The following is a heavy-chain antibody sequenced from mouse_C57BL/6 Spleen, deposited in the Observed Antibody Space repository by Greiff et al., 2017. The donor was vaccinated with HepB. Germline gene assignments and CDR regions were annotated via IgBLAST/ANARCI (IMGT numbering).Heavy chain of an antibody. CDR3: ASPYYYGSSYEDWYFDV. CDR1: GFTFSSYG. D-gene: IGHD1-1*01. CDR2: ISSGGSYT. Sequence: EVMLVESGGDLVKPGGSLKLSCAASGFTFSSYGMSWVRQTPDKRLEWVATISSGGSYTYYPDSVKGRFTISRDNAKNTLYLQMSSLKSEDTAMYYCASPYYYGSSYEDWYFDVWGTGTTVTVSS. V-gene: IGHV5-6*01. J-gene: IGHJ1*03.